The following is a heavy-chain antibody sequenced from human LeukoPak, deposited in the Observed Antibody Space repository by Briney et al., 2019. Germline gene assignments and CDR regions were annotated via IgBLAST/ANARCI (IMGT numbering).Heavy chain of an antibody. V-gene: IGHV4-4*07. D-gene: IGHD6-13*01. Sequence: PSETLSLTCTVSGGSISSYYWSWIRQPVGKGLEWIGRIYTSGSTNYNPSLKSRVTMSVDTSKNQFSLKLSSVTAADTAVYYCARDRQQLVQNSPPYNWFDPWGQGTLVTVSS. CDR3: ARDRQQLVQNSPPYNWFDP. CDR2: IYTSGST. CDR1: GGSISSYY. J-gene: IGHJ5*02.